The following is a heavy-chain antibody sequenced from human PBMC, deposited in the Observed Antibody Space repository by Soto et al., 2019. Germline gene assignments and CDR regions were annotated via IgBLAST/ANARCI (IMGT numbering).Heavy chain of an antibody. CDR1: GGTFSSYA. Sequence: QVQLVQSGAEVKKPGSSVKVSCKASGGTFSSYAISWVRQAPGQGLEWMGGIIPIFGTANYAQKFQGRVTITADESTSTAYMELSSLRSEDTAVYYCASPVRGYQLLHLRYYYYGMDVWGQGTTVTVSS. CDR3: ASPVRGYQLLHLRYYYYGMDV. D-gene: IGHD2-2*01. V-gene: IGHV1-69*01. J-gene: IGHJ6*02. CDR2: IIPIFGTA.